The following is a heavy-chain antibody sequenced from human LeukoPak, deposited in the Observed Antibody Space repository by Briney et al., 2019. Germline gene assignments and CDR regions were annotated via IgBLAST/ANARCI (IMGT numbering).Heavy chain of an antibody. CDR3: ARGLYYDYVWGIYNWFDP. Sequence: GASVKVSCKASGYTFTGYYMHWVRQAPGQGLEWMGWINPNSGGTNYAQKFQGRVTMTRDTSISTAYMELSRLRSDDTAVYYCARGLYYDYVWGIYNWFDPWGQGTLVTVSS. CDR2: INPNSGGT. CDR1: GYTFTGYY. D-gene: IGHD3-16*01. V-gene: IGHV1-2*02. J-gene: IGHJ5*02.